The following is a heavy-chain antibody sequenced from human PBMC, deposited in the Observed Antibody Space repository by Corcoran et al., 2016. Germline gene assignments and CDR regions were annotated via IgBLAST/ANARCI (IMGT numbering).Heavy chain of an antibody. CDR3: ARVAAVRRKTNYYGSGTYLAY. J-gene: IGHJ4*02. CDR2: INHGGST. Sequence: QVQLQQWGAGLLKPSETLSLTCAVYGGSFSDYYWSWIRQPPGKGLEWIGEINHGGSTNYNPSLKSRVTISVDTSKNQFSLKLISVTAADTAVYYCARVAAVRRKTNYYGSGTYLAYWGQGTLVTVSS. CDR1: GGSFSDYY. V-gene: IGHV4-34*01. D-gene: IGHD3-10*01.